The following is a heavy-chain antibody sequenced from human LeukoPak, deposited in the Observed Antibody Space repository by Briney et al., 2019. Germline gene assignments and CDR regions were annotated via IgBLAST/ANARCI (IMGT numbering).Heavy chain of an antibody. V-gene: IGHV1-2*06. CDR2: INPNSGGT. CDR1: GYTFTGYY. D-gene: IGHD6-19*01. J-gene: IGHJ5*02. Sequence: ASVKVSCKASGYTFTGYYMHWVRQAPGQGLEWMGRINPNSGGTNYAQKFQARVTMTRDTSISTAYMELSRLRSDDTAVYYCARGLGWYVYWFDPWGQGTLVTVSS. CDR3: ARGLGWYVYWFDP.